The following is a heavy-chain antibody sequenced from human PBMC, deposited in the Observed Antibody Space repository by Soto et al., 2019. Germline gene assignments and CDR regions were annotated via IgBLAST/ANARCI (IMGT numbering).Heavy chain of an antibody. CDR2: INPNSGGT. CDR1: GYTFTGYY. D-gene: IGHD6-13*01. V-gene: IGHV1-2*04. CDR3: ARDQPLAAAGTRSQYGMDV. Sequence: ASVTVSCKASGYTFTGYYMYWVRQAPGQGLEWMGWINPNSGGTNYAQKFQGWVTMTRDTSISTAYMELSRLRSDDTAVYYCARDQPLAAAGTRSQYGMDVWGQGTTVTVSS. J-gene: IGHJ6*02.